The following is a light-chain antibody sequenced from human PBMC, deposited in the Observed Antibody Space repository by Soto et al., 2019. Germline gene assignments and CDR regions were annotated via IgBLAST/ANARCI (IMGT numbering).Light chain of an antibody. CDR3: QQYSSHST. J-gene: IGKJ1*01. Sequence: DIRITQSPSTLSCSVGDRVTITFRASQSTSSYLAWYQQKPGKAPKLLIYQASSLENGVPSRFSGSGSGTEFSLTISSLQPDDFATYYCQQYSSHSTFGQGTKVDIK. CDR1: QSTSSY. CDR2: QAS. V-gene: IGKV1-5*03.